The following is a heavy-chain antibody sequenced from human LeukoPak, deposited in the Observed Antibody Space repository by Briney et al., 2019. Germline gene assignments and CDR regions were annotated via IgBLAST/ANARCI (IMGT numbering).Heavy chain of an antibody. D-gene: IGHD3-22*01. CDR1: GFTFSSYG. Sequence: GGSLRLSCAASGFTFSSYGMHWVRQAPGKGLEWVAVIWYDGSNKYYADSVKGRFTISRDNSKNTLYLQMNSPRAEDTAVYYCAGGPYYYDSSGYPGGLDYWGQGTLVTVSS. J-gene: IGHJ4*02. CDR3: AGGPYYYDSSGYPGGLDY. V-gene: IGHV3-33*01. CDR2: IWYDGSNK.